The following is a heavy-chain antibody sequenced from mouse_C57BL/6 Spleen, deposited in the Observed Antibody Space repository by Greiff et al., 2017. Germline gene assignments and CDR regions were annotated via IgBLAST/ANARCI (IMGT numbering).Heavy chain of an antibody. J-gene: IGHJ2*01. V-gene: IGHV1-9*01. D-gene: IGHD1-1*01. CDR1: GYTFTGYW. Sequence: VHLVESGAELMKPGASVKLSCKATGYTFTGYWIEWVKQRPGHGLEWIGEILPGSGSTNYNEKFKGKATFTADTSSNTAYMQLSSLTTEDSAIYYCARRRPYYYGSSPDYFDYWGQGTTLTVSS. CDR2: ILPGSGST. CDR3: ARRRPYYYGSSPDYFDY.